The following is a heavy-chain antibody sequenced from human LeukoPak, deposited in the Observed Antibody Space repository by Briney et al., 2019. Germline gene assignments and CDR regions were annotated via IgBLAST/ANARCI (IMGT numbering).Heavy chain of an antibody. CDR2: ISTSSRYI. D-gene: IGHD2-2*01. V-gene: IGHV3-21*01. CDR3: ARADCSGSTCYLRRSWFDP. Sequence: GGSLRLSCAASGFTFSSFDMNWARQAPGKGLEWVSSISTSSRYIYYRGSVKGRFTISRDDAKNSLYLQMNSLRVEDTAVYYCARADCSGSTCYLRRSWFDPWGQGTLVTVSS. CDR1: GFTFSSFD. J-gene: IGHJ5*02.